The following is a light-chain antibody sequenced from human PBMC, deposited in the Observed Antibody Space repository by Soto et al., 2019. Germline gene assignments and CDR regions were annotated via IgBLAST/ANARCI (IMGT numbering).Light chain of an antibody. Sequence: QSALTQPPSASGSPGKSVTISCTGTSSDVGGHNYVSWYQQHPGKAPKLMIYEVSKRPSGVPDRFSGSKSGNTASLTVSGLQAEDEADYYCSSYAGSNVVFGGGTKLTVL. J-gene: IGLJ2*01. V-gene: IGLV2-8*01. CDR2: EVS. CDR1: SSDVGGHNY. CDR3: SSYAGSNVV.